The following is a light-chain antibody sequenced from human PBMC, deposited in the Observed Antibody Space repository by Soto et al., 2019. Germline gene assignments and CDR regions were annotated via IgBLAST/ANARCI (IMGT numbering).Light chain of an antibody. Sequence: DILWTPSPSTLSASVGDRVTISCRASQSISSSYLAWYQQKPGQAPRLLLYGASSRATGIPDRFSGSGAGTDFTPTISSLEPEDFAVYYCQQHGSSPPRTFGQGTKVDIK. CDR1: QSISSSY. CDR2: GAS. CDR3: QQHGSSPPRT. V-gene: IGKV3-20*01. J-gene: IGKJ1*01.